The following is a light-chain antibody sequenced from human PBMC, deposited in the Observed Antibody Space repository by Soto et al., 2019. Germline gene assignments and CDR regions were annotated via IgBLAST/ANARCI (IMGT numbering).Light chain of an antibody. J-gene: IGKJ2*01. CDR3: QQSDTIPFT. Sequence: DIQMTQSPSSLSASVVDRVTITCRASQSVSSSLNWYQQTPGKAPKLLIYAASSLQSGVPSRFSGSGSGTDFTLTVSCLQPEDFATYFCQQSDTIPFTFGQGTKLEIK. V-gene: IGKV1-39*01. CDR2: AAS. CDR1: QSVSSS.